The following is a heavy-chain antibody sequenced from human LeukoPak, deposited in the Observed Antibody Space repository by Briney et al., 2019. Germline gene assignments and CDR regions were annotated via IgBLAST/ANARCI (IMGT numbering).Heavy chain of an antibody. Sequence: GASVKVSCKASGYTFAAYYMHWVRQAPGQGLEWMGWINPNSGDTNYAQKFQGRVTITRDTSISTAYMEVSRLRSDDTAVYYCARTLPNYYYGMDVWGQGTTVTVSS. CDR3: ARTLPNYYYGMDV. D-gene: IGHD1-26*01. V-gene: IGHV1-2*02. J-gene: IGHJ6*02. CDR1: GYTFAAYY. CDR2: INPNSGDT.